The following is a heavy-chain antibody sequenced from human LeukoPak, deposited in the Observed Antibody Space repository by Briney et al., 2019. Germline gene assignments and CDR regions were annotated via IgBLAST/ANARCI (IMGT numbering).Heavy chain of an antibody. V-gene: IGHV3-48*03. D-gene: IGHD5-18*01. J-gene: IGHJ4*02. CDR2: ISSSGSTI. CDR1: GFTFSSYE. Sequence: GGCLRLSCAASGFTFSSYEMNWVRQAPGKGLEWVSYISSSGSTIYYADSVKGQFTISRDNAKNSLYLQMNRLRAGNTAVNYCARRSVDTAMAGDYWGQGTLVPVSS. CDR3: ARRSVDTAMAGDY.